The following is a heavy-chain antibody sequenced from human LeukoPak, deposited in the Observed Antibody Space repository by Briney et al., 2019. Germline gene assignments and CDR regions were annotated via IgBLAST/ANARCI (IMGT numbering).Heavy chain of an antibody. CDR3: ARDPRFLEWSGSPFDY. D-gene: IGHD3-3*01. CDR1: GFTFSSYA. CDR2: ISNSGGST. Sequence: GGSLRLSCAASGFTFSSYAMSWVRQAPGKGLEWVSAISNSGGSTYYADSVKGRFTISRDNSKNALYLQMNSLRAEDTAVYYCARDPRFLEWSGSPFDYWGQGTLVTVSS. J-gene: IGHJ4*02. V-gene: IGHV3-23*01.